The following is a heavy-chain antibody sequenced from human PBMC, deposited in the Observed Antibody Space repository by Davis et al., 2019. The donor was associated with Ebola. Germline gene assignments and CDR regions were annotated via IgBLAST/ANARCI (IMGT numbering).Heavy chain of an antibody. Sequence: SETLSLTCTVSGDSMSSDSMSSSTYYWGWIRQPPGKGLEWIGNIYSSGTTYYNPSLKSRVTLSVDTSKNQFSLWLSSVTAADTAMYYCARGHSYGSMVYGMDVWGQGTTVTVSS. J-gene: IGHJ6*02. CDR2: IYSSGTT. CDR3: ARGHSYGSMVYGMDV. CDR1: GDSMSSDSMSSSTYY. D-gene: IGHD5-18*01. V-gene: IGHV4-39*01.